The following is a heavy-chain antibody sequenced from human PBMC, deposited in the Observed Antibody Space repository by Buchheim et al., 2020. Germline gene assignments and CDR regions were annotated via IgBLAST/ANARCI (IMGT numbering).Heavy chain of an antibody. J-gene: IGHJ4*02. V-gene: IGHV3-21*01. CDR1: GFTFSSYS. D-gene: IGHD5-12*01. CDR2: ISSSSSYI. Sequence: EVQLVESGGGLVKPGGSLRLSCAASGFTFSSYSMNWVRQAPGKGLEWVSSISSSSSYIYYADSVKGRFTISRDNAKKSLYLRMNSLRAEDTAVYYCARVRDSGYDPYYFDYWGQGTL. CDR3: ARVRDSGYDPYYFDY.